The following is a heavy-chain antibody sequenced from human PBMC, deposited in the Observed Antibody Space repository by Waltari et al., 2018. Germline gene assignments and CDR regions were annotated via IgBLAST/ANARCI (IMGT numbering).Heavy chain of an antibody. Sequence: QVQLVESGGGVVQPGRSLRLSCAVSGFTFSNYGMHWVRQPPGKGLEWVSVIWYDGSNKYYADSVKGRFTISRDNSKNTLYLQLNSLRAEDTAVYYCARVRVVEARRPDAFDIWGQGTMVTVSS. CDR2: IWYDGSNK. CDR1: GFTFSNYG. CDR3: ARVRVVEARRPDAFDI. D-gene: IGHD2-8*02. V-gene: IGHV3-33*01. J-gene: IGHJ3*02.